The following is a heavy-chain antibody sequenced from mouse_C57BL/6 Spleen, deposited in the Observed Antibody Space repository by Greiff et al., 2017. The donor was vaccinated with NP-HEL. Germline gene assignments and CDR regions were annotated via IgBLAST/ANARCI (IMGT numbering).Heavy chain of an antibody. CDR3: ARLVVATGNYFDY. CDR2: INPYNGDT. Sequence: VQLQQSGPELVKPGDSVKISCKASGYSFTGYFMNWVMQSHGKSLEWIGRINPYNGDTFYNQKFKGKATLTVDKSSSTAHMELRSLTSEDSAVYYCARLVVATGNYFDYWGQGTTLTVS. V-gene: IGHV1-20*01. CDR1: GYSFTGYF. D-gene: IGHD1-1*01. J-gene: IGHJ2*01.